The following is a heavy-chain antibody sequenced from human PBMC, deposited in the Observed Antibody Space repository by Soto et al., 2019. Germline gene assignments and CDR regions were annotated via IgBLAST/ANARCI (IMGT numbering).Heavy chain of an antibody. V-gene: IGHV1-8*01. CDR2: MNPNSGNT. CDR1: GYTFTSYD. J-gene: IGHJ6*02. Sequence: QVQLVQSGAEVKKPGASVKVSCKASGYTFTSYDINWVPQATGQGLEYMGWMNPNSGNTGYAQKFQGRVTITRNTPRSTAYMELSSLRSDDTAGYYFAGERGRYGMDVWGPGTTVTVSS. D-gene: IGHD3-10*01. CDR3: AGERGRYGMDV.